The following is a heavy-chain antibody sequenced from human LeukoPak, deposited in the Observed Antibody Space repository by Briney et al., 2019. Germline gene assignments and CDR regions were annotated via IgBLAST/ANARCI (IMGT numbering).Heavy chain of an antibody. CDR3: AKHLREWLRLPLDY. Sequence: GGPLRLSCAASGFTFSSYAMSWVRQAPGKGLEWVSAISGSGGSTYYADSVKGRFTISRDNSKNTLYLQMNSLRAEDTAVYYCAKHLREWLRLPLDYWGQGTLVTVSS. CDR2: ISGSGGST. CDR1: GFTFSSYA. V-gene: IGHV3-23*01. J-gene: IGHJ4*02. D-gene: IGHD5-12*01.